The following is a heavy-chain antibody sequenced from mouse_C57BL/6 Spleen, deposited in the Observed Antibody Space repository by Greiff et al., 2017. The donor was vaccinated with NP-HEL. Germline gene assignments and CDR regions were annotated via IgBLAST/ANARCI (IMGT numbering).Heavy chain of an antibody. Sequence: VQLQQSGAELARPGASVKLSCKASGYTFTSYGISWVKQRTGQGLEWIGEIYPRSGNTYYNEKFKGKATLTADKSSSTAYMELRSLTSEDSAVYVCARSYSNYRYFDVWGTGTTVTVSS. V-gene: IGHV1-81*01. CDR2: IYPRSGNT. CDR3: ARSYSNYRYFDV. D-gene: IGHD2-5*01. CDR1: GYTFTSYG. J-gene: IGHJ1*03.